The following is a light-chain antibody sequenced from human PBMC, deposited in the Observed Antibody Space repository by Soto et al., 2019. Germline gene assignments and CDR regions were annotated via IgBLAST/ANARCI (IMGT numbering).Light chain of an antibody. Sequence: DIQMTQSPSSLSASVGDRVTITCRASQSISTHLSWYQQTPGKAPRLLIYAASSLQSGVPSRFSGTGSGTDFTLTISSLQPEDFATYYCQRSYITPWTFGQGTKVGIK. J-gene: IGKJ1*01. CDR3: QRSYITPWT. V-gene: IGKV1-39*01. CDR1: QSISTH. CDR2: AAS.